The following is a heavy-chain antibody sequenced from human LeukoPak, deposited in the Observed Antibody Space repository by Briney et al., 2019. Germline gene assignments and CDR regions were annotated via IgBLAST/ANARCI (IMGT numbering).Heavy chain of an antibody. D-gene: IGHD3-9*01. CDR1: GYSISSGYY. CDR2: IYYSGST. CDR3: ARVTGYTIEDYFDY. V-gene: IGHV4-61*01. Sequence: SETLSLTCTVSGYSISSGYYWGWIRQPPGKGLEWIGYIYYSGSTNYSPSLKSRVTISVKTSKNQFSLKLRSVTAADTAVYYCARVTGYTIEDYFDYWGQGILVTVSS. J-gene: IGHJ4*02.